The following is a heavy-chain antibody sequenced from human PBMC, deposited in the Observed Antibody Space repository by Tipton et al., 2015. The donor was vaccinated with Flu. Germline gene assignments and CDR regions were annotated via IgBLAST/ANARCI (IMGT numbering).Heavy chain of an antibody. CDR2: IYYSGST. J-gene: IGHJ6*02. CDR1: GGSISSYY. V-gene: IGHV4-59*01. D-gene: IGHD1-26*01. CDR3: ARVGGSSYYYYGMDD. Sequence: TLSLTCTVSGGSISSYYWSWIRQPPGKGLEWIGYIYYSGSTNYNPSLKSRVTISVDTSKNQFSLKLSSVTAADTAVYYCARVGGSSYYYYGMDDWGQGTTVTVSS.